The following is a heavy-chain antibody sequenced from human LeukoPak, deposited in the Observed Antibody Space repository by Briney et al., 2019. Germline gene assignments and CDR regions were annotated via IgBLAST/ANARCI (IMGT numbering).Heavy chain of an antibody. V-gene: IGHV3-66*01. J-gene: IGHJ3*02. CDR2: IYSGGTI. CDR1: GFTFSSYA. Sequence: GGSLRLSCAASGFTFSSYAMSWVRQAPGKVLEWVSVIYSGGTIYYADSVKGRFIISRDNSKNTVYLQMNSLRAEDTAVYYCVREGSGRQAFDIWGQGTMVTVSS. D-gene: IGHD1-26*01. CDR3: VREGSGRQAFDI.